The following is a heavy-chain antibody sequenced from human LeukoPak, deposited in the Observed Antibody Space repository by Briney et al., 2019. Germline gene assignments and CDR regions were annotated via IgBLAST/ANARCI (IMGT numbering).Heavy chain of an antibody. Sequence: PGKSLRLSCAASGFTFSNYIMHWVRQAPGKGLEWVAVIRYDASEKYYADSVKGRFTISRDNPKNTLYLQMNSLRAEDTAVYYCAKEITGGLDVWGPGTTVIVSS. CDR2: IRYDASEK. D-gene: IGHD3-16*01. CDR1: GFTFSNYI. CDR3: AKEITGGLDV. J-gene: IGHJ6*02. V-gene: IGHV3-30*18.